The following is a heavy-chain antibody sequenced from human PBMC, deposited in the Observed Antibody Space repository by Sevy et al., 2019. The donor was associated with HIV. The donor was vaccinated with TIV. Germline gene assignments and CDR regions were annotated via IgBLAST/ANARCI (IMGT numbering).Heavy chain of an antibody. CDR1: GYTFSNYY. J-gene: IGHJ5*02. Sequence: ASVKVSCKASGYTFSNYYMHWVRQAPGQGLEWVGIINPRGGSTNYAQMFQGRVTMTRDTSTSTVYMELSSLRSEDTAVYYCARDRSYYGSGSYGWFDPWGQGTLVTVSS. V-gene: IGHV1-46*03. CDR3: ARDRSYYGSGSYGWFDP. D-gene: IGHD3-10*01. CDR2: INPRGGST.